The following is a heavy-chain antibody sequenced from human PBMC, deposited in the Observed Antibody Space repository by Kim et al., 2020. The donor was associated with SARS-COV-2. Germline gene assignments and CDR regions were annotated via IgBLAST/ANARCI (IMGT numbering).Heavy chain of an antibody. Sequence: GGSLRLSCAASGFTFSSYGMHWVRQAPGKGLEWVAVISYDGSNKYYADSVKGRFTISRDNSKNTLYLKMNSLRAEDRAVYYCARDQSAGYSSSWNDYWGRETLVAVSS. J-gene: IGHJ4*02. V-gene: IGHV3-33*05. D-gene: IGHD6-13*01. CDR3: ARDQSAGYSSSWNDY. CDR2: ISYDGSNK. CDR1: GFTFSSYG.